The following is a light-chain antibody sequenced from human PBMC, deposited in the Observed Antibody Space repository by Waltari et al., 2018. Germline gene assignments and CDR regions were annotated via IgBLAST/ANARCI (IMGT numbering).Light chain of an antibody. CDR2: ELN. Sequence: NFMLTQPHSVSESPGKTVTISCTRSSGSIASNYVQWYQQRPGSAPTTVIYELNQRPSGVPDRFSGSIDRSSNSASLTISGLKTEDEADYYCQSYDSSNVVFGGGTKLTVL. J-gene: IGLJ2*01. CDR3: QSYDSSNVV. V-gene: IGLV6-57*04. CDR1: SGSIASNY.